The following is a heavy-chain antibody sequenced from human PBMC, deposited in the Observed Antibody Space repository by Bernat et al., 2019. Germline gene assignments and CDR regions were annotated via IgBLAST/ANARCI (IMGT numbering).Heavy chain of an antibody. CDR3: ARVFLDTDRWNDIDS. CDR2: IQGDGSGK. Sequence: VQLVESGGGVVQPGRSLRLSCAASGFTFTSYWMGWVRQAPGEGLEWVANIQGDGSGKYYVDSVKGRFTISRDNAKNALYLQMNGLRVEDTAVYYCARVFLDTDRWNDIDSWGQGALVTVSS. J-gene: IGHJ4*02. CDR1: GFTFTSYW. V-gene: IGHV3-7*03. D-gene: IGHD3/OR15-3a*01.